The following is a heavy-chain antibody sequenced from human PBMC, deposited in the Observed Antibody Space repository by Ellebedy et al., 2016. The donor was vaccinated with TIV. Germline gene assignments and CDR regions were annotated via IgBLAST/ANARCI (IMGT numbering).Heavy chain of an antibody. V-gene: IGHV1-69*04. CDR1: GGTFSSYA. D-gene: IGHD7-27*01. CDR2: IIPILGIA. J-gene: IGHJ3*02. CDR3: ARAPPPRGDRSADAFDI. Sequence: AASVKVSCKASGGTFSSYAISWVRQAPGQGLEWMGRIIPILGIANYAQNFQGRVTITADKSTSPAYMELSSLRSEDTAVYYCARAPPPRGDRSADAFDIWGQGTMVTVSS.